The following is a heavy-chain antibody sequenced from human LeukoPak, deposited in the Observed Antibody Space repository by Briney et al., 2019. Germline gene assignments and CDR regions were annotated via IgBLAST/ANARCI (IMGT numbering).Heavy chain of an antibody. J-gene: IGHJ6*02. V-gene: IGHV3-48*01. D-gene: IGHD6-13*01. CDR1: GFNYSSYT. Sequence: GGSLRLSCAASGFNYSSYTMNWVRQAPGMGLEWLSYISASRGITYYADSVKGRFTISRDNAKNSLYLQMNSLRAEDTAVYYCAKDKSKEVSSSWYSYYYGMDVWGQGTTVTVSS. CDR2: ISASRGIT. CDR3: AKDKSKEVSSSWYSYYYGMDV.